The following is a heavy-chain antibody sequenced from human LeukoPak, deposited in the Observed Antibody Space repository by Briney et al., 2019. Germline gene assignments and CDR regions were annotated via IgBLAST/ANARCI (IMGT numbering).Heavy chain of an antibody. CDR3: ASAYSSSNSSAEYFQH. J-gene: IGHJ1*01. CDR1: GGSFSGYY. D-gene: IGHD6-13*01. Sequence: SETLSLTCAVYGGSFSGYYWSWIRQPPGKGLEWIGEINHSGSTNYNPSLKSRVTISVDTSKNQFSLKLSSVTAADTAVYYCASAYSSSNSSAEYFQHWGQGTLVTVSS. CDR2: INHSGST. V-gene: IGHV4-34*01.